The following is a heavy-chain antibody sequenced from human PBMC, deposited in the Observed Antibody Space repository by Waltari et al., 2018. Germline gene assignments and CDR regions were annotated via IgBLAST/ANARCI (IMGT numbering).Heavy chain of an antibody. J-gene: IGHJ4*02. CDR1: GGPISSYY. CDR2: LYTSGST. CDR3: ARDRCSGGSCYTSNY. D-gene: IGHD2-15*01. V-gene: IGHV4-4*07. Sequence: QVQLQESGPGLVKPSETLSLTCPVSGGPISSYYWRWIRQPAGKGLEWIGPLYTSGSTNYNPSLKSRVTMSVDTSKNQFSLKLSSVTAADTAVYYCARDRCSGGSCYTSNYWGQGTLVTVSS.